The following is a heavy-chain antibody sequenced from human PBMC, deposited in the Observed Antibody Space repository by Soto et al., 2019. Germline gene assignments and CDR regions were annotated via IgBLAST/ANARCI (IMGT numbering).Heavy chain of an antibody. CDR3: ARQATVVTTYYFDF. CDR1: GYTFNTYW. J-gene: IGHJ4*02. Sequence: GESLKISCKGSGYTFNTYWIGLVRQMPGKGLEWIGIIYPGDSETRYSPSFQVHVTISVDKSLKTAYLQWNSLEDSDTAMYYCARQATVVTTYYFDFWGQGTLVTVSS. V-gene: IGHV5-51*01. D-gene: IGHD2-21*02. CDR2: IYPGDSET.